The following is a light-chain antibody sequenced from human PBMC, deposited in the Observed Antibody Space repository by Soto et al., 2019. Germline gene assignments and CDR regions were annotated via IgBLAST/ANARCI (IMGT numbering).Light chain of an antibody. Sequence: AIRMTQSPSSLSAYMGDTVAITCRASQDIGTVVAWYQQKPGRAPKVLISGASSLEYGVPSRFRGSGSGTDFTLTISSLQPEDFATYYCQQSYSTPSITFGQGTRLEIK. J-gene: IGKJ5*01. V-gene: IGKV1-8*01. CDR1: QDIGTV. CDR3: QQSYSTPSIT. CDR2: GAS.